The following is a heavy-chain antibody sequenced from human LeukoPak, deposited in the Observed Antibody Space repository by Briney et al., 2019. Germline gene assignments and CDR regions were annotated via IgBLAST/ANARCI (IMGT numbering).Heavy chain of an antibody. CDR3: ARDKAAGDIVVVPAAIRFDP. D-gene: IGHD2-2*01. CDR1: GYTFTGYY. CDR2: INPNSGGT. J-gene: IGHJ5*02. V-gene: IGHV1-2*02. Sequence: GASVKVSCKASGYTFTGYYMHWVRQAPGQGLEWMGWINPNSGGTNYAQRVQGRVTMTRDPSISTAYMELSRLRSDDTAVYYCARDKAAGDIVVVPAAIRFDPWGQGTLVTVSS.